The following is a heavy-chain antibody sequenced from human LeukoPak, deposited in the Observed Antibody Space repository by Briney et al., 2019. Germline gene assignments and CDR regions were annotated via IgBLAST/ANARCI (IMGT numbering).Heavy chain of an antibody. CDR3: ARESYYYGSGKGFDY. Sequence: PSETLSLTCAVYGGSFSGYYWSWIRQPPGKGLEWIGEINHSGSTNYNPSLKSRVTISVDTSKNQFSLKLSSVTAADTAVYYCARESYYYGSGKGFDYWGQGTLVTVSS. V-gene: IGHV4-34*01. J-gene: IGHJ4*02. D-gene: IGHD3-10*01. CDR1: GGSFSGYY. CDR2: INHSGST.